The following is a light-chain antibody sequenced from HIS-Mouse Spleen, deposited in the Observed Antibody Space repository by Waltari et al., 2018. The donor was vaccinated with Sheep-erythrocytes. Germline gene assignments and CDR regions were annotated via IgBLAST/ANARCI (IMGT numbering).Light chain of an antibody. CDR2: EGS. V-gene: IGLV2-23*01. Sequence: QSALTQPASVSGSPGQSITISCTGTRSDVGSYNLVSWYQQPPGKAPKLLIYEGSKRPSGVSKRFSGSKSGNTASLTISGLQAEYEADYYCCSYAGSSTPWVFGGGTKLTVL. CDR1: RSDVGSYNL. CDR3: CSYAGSSTPWV. J-gene: IGLJ3*02.